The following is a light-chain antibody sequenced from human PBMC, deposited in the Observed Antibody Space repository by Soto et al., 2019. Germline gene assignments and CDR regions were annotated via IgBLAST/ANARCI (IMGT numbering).Light chain of an antibody. CDR1: QSVSSNY. CDR2: GAS. J-gene: IGKJ4*01. V-gene: IGKV3-20*01. CDR3: QQYGRGLT. Sequence: EIVLTQSPGTLSLSPGERATLSCRASQSVSSNYLAWYQQKPGQAPRLLIYGASSRATGIPDRFSGSGSGTDFTLTISRLEPEDFAVYHCQQYGRGLTFGGGTKVEIK.